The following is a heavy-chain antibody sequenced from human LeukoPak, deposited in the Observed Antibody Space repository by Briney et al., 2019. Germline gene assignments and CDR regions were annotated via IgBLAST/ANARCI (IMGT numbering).Heavy chain of an antibody. CDR3: ARLSDCTNGVCYQFDY. CDR1: GYSFTTYR. J-gene: IGHJ4*02. CDR2: LYPGDSDT. V-gene: IGHV5-51*01. D-gene: IGHD2-8*01. Sequence: KPGESLKISCKGSGYSFTTYRIGWVRQMPGKGLEWMGILYPGDSDTRYSPSFQGQVTISADKSISTAYVQWSSLKASDTAMYYCARLSDCTNGVCYQFDYWGQGTLVTVSS.